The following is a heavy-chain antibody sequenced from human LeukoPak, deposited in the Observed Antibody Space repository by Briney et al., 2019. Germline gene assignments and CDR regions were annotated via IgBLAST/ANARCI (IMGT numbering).Heavy chain of an antibody. Sequence: QPGGSLRLSCAASGFTFSDYELNWVRQAPGKGLEWVSYISSSGTTIYYADSVKGRFTISRDNARNSLYLQMNTLRVEDTALYYCARGRRSSSIWYLDYWGQGTLVTVSS. CDR3: ARGRRSSSIWYLDY. V-gene: IGHV3-48*03. CDR2: ISSSGTTI. CDR1: GFTFSDYE. D-gene: IGHD6-13*01. J-gene: IGHJ4*02.